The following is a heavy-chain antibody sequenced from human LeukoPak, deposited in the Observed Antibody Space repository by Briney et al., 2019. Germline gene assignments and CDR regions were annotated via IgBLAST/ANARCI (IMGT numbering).Heavy chain of an antibody. V-gene: IGHV4-30-4*07. D-gene: IGHD1-1*01. CDR3: ARGGNPYNWFDP. J-gene: IGHJ5*02. CDR1: GASISSGGYS. Sequence: SETLSLTCAVSGASISSGGYSWSWIRQPPGKGLEWIGYIYYSASTYYHPSLKSRVTISVDTTKNQFSLRLRSVTAPDTAVYYCARGGNPYNWFDPWGQGTLVTVSS. CDR2: IYYSAST.